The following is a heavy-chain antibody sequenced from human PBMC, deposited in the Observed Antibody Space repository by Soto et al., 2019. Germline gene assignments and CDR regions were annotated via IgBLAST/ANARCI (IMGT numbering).Heavy chain of an antibody. Sequence: SVKVSCKASGGTFSSYTISWVRQAPGQGLEWMGRIIPILGIANYAQKFQGRVTITADKSTSTAYMELSSLRSEDTAVYYCARGGGIRGYDILTGTDAFDIWGQGTMVTV. CDR3: ARGGGIRGYDILTGTDAFDI. D-gene: IGHD3-9*01. CDR1: GGTFSSYT. CDR2: IIPILGIA. J-gene: IGHJ3*02. V-gene: IGHV1-69*02.